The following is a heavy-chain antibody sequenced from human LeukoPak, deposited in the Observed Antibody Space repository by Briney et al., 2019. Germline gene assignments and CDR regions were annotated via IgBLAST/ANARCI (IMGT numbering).Heavy chain of an antibody. V-gene: IGHV1-46*01. CDR1: GYTFTSYY. CDR2: INPSGGST. J-gene: IGHJ4*02. CDR3: ASQSYDSSWYLPY. Sequence: ASVKVSCKASGYTFTSYYMHWVRQAPGQGLEWMGIINPSGGSTSYAQKFQGRVTISVDTSKSQFSLKLSSVTAADTAVYYCASQSYDSSWYLPYWGQGTLVTVSS. D-gene: IGHD6-13*01.